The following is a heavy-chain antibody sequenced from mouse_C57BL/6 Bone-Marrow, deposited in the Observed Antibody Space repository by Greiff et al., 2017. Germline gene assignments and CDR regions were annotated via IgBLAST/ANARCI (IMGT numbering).Heavy chain of an antibody. V-gene: IGHV1-76*01. J-gene: IGHJ3*01. D-gene: IGHD2-2*01. Sequence: QVQLQQSGAELVRPGASVKLSCKASGYTFTDYYINWVKQRPGQGLEWIARIYPGSGNTYYNEKFKGKATLTAEKSSSTAYMQLSSLTSEDSAVYFCARRGYLAYWGQGTLVTVSA. CDR3: ARRGYLAY. CDR1: GYTFTDYY. CDR2: IYPGSGNT.